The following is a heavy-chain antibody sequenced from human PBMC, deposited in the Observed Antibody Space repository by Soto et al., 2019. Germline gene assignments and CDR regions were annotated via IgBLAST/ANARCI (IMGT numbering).Heavy chain of an antibody. CDR3: AGAYRLPSYYYYYYMDA. CDR2: IYYSGST. CDR1: GGSISSYY. J-gene: IGHJ6*03. Sequence: SETLSLTCTVSGGSISSYYWSWIRQPPGKGLEWIGYIYYSGSTNYNPSLKSRVTISVDTSKNQFSLKLSSVTAADTAVYYCAGAYRLPSYYYYYYMDAWGKGTTVTVSS. D-gene: IGHD2-2*01. V-gene: IGHV4-59*08.